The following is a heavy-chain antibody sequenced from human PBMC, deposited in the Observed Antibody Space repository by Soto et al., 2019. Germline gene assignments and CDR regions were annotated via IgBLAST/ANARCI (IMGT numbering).Heavy chain of an antibody. CDR2: ISSSGST. CDR1: GDSIGGVGY. V-gene: IGHV4-31*03. Sequence: PSETLSLTCTVSGDSIGGVGYWSWIRQFPGXGLGWIGCISSSGSTYYNPALNNRISLSLDTSQNQFSLKLLSVTAADTAIYYCARSGVTGIVIPSHWFDPWGQGTLVTVSS. J-gene: IGHJ5*02. CDR3: ARSGVTGIVIPSHWFDP. D-gene: IGHD2-21*02.